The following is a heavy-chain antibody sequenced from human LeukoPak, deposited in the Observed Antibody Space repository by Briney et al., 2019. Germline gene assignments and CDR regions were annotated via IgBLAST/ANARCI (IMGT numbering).Heavy chain of an antibody. V-gene: IGHV4-39*01. CDR3: VRRLEV. J-gene: IGHJ3*01. CDR1: GGSISSSNYY. CDR2: IYYSGST. Sequence: SETLSLTCTVSGGSISSSNYYWGWIRQPPGKGLEWIGNIYYSGSTFYNSSLKSRVTISVDTSKNQLSLTVNSVTATDTAVYYCVRRLEVWGQGTMVTVSS.